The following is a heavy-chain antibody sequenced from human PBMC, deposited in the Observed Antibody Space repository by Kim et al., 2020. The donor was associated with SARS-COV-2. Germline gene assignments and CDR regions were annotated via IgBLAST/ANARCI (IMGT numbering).Heavy chain of an antibody. J-gene: IGHJ3*02. V-gene: IGHV4-39*02. CDR1: GGSISSSSYY. CDR2: IYYSGST. D-gene: IGHD1-20*01. CDR3: ARELTGRNPPI. Sequence: SETLSLTCTVSGGSISSSSYYWGWIRQPPGKGLEWIGSIYYSGSTYYNPSLKSRVTISVDTSKNQFSLKLSSVTAADTAVYYCARELTGRNPPIWGQGT.